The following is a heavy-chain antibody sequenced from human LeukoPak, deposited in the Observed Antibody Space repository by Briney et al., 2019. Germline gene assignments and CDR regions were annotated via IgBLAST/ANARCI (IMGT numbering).Heavy chain of an antibody. V-gene: IGHV1-18*04. CDR1: GYTFTGYG. D-gene: IGHD3-9*01. CDR2: ISAYNGNT. CDR3: ARVERFPGYYNVDY. J-gene: IGHJ4*02. Sequence: ASVKVSCKASGYTFTGYGIGWVRQAPGQGLEWMGWISAYNGNTNYAQKLQGRVTMTTDTSTSTAYMELRSLRSDDTAVYYCARVERFPGYYNVDYWGQGTLVTVSS.